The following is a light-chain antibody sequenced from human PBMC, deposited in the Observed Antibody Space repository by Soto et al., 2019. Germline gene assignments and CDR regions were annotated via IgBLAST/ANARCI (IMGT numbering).Light chain of an antibody. CDR3: QQYNGWPIT. Sequence: ELVLTQSPATLSLSPGERATLSCRASQSVRSNSLAWYQQKFGQAPRLLIYGASSRATGIPDRFSGSGSGTEFTLTISSLQSEDFAVYYCQQYNGWPITFGQGTRLEIK. CDR1: QSVRSN. V-gene: IGKV3D-15*01. CDR2: GAS. J-gene: IGKJ5*01.